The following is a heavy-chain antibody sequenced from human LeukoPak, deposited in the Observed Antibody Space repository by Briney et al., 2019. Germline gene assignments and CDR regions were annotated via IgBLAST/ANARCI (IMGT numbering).Heavy chain of an antibody. D-gene: IGHD6-13*01. Sequence: VKVSCKASGGTISSYAISWVRQAPGQGLEWMGGIIPIFGTANYAQKFQGRVTITTDESTSTAYMELSSLRSEDTAVYYCARDHPSSSWYNWFDPWGQGTLVTVSS. CDR2: IIPIFGTA. CDR1: GGTISSYA. CDR3: ARDHPSSSWYNWFDP. V-gene: IGHV1-69*05. J-gene: IGHJ5*02.